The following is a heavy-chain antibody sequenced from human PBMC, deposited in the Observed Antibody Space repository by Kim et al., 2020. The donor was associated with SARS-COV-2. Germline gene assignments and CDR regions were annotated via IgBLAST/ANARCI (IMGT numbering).Heavy chain of an antibody. V-gene: IGHV1-3*01. CDR1: GYTFTSYA. Sequence: ASVKVSCKASGYTFTSYAMHWVRQAPGQRLEWMGWINAGNGNTKYSQKFQGRVTITRDTSASTAYMELSSLRSEDTAVYYCARGPYYDSSGRRGAFDIWGQGTMVTVSS. D-gene: IGHD3-22*01. CDR2: INAGNGNT. J-gene: IGHJ3*02. CDR3: ARGPYYDSSGRRGAFDI.